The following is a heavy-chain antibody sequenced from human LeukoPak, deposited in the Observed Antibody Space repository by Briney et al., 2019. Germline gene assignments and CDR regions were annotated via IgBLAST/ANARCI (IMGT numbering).Heavy chain of an antibody. CDR2: INPSGGST. Sequence: ASVKVSCKASGYTFTSYYMHWVRQAPGQGLEWMGIINPSGGSTSYAQKFQGRVTMTRDMSTSTVYMELSSLRCEDTAVYYCARDGGGMYGDYVKDPFDYWGQGTLVTVSS. D-gene: IGHD4-17*01. CDR3: ARDGGGMYGDYVKDPFDY. CDR1: GYTFTSYY. J-gene: IGHJ4*02. V-gene: IGHV1-46*01.